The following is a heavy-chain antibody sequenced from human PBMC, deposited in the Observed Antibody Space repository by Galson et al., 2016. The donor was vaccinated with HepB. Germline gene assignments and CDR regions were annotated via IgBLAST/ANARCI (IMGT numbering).Heavy chain of an antibody. CDR1: GFSLSTLGG. D-gene: IGHD3-10*01. V-gene: IGHV2-5*01. CDR2: IYWNGGK. Sequence: PALVKPTQTLTLTCTLSGFSLSTLGGVGWIRQPPGKALEWLALIYWNGGKRYSPSLKSRLTITKDTSKNLVVLTMTDMDPVDTATYYCAHFDFGSGSLDYWGQGTLVAVSS. CDR3: AHFDFGSGSLDY. J-gene: IGHJ4*02.